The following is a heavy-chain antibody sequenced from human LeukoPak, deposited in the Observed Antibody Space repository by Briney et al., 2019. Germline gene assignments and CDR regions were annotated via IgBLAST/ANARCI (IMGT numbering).Heavy chain of an antibody. V-gene: IGHV3-30*04. CDR3: AREGSSDWCYFDY. D-gene: IGHD6-19*01. CDR2: ISYDGTNK. Sequence: GGSLRLSCVASGFTFSNYAIYWVRQAPGKGLEWVAIISYDGTNKYYADSVKGRFTISRDNSKNTLSLQMNSLRPEDTAVYYCAREGSSDWCYFDYWGQGTLVTVSS. CDR1: GFTFSNYA. J-gene: IGHJ4*02.